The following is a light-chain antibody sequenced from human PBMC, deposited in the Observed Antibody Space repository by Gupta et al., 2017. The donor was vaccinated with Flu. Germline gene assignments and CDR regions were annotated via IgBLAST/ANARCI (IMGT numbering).Light chain of an antibody. Sequence: DIVMTQSPESLAVSLGERATINCKSSQSVLDTSNNKNNLAWYQQKPGKPPQLLIYWASTRESGVPDRFIGSGSGTDFTLTISRLQAEDVAVYYCQQYYSFPGWTFGQGTKVEVK. CDR3: QQYYSFPGWT. J-gene: IGKJ1*01. CDR2: WAS. V-gene: IGKV4-1*01. CDR1: QSVLDTSNNKNN.